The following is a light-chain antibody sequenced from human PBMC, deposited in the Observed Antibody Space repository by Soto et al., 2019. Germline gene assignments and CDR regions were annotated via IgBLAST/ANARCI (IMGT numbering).Light chain of an antibody. CDR2: DIG. Sequence: QSALTQPASVSGSPGQSITISCTGTSSDLGSHNYVSWYQQHPGTAPKLLIYDIGNRPSGVSNRFSGSKSGNTASLTISGLQAEDEADYYCSSYARSGTPYVFGTGTKVTVL. CDR1: SSDLGSHNY. J-gene: IGLJ1*01. V-gene: IGLV2-14*01. CDR3: SSYARSGTPYV.